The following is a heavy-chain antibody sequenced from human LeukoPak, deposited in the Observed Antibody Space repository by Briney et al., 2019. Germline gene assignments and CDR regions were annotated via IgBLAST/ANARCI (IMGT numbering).Heavy chain of an antibody. Sequence: KPSETLSLTCTVSGGSMATYYWSWIRQPPGKGLEWLGYIYYSGSTDYNPSLKSRVTISVDTSKNQFSLKLASVTAADTAVYYCARDSGYCASTWWYAPYSWFDPWGQGTLVTVSS. CDR2: IYYSGST. V-gene: IGHV4-59*01. D-gene: IGHD2-2*01. CDR3: ARDSGYCASTWWYAPYSWFDP. CDR1: GGSMATYY. J-gene: IGHJ5*02.